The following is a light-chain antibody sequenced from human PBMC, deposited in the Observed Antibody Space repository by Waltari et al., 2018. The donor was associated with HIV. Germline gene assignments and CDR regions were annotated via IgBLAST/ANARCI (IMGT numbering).Light chain of an antibody. CDR3: SSYTSSSTFWV. J-gene: IGLJ3*02. V-gene: IGLV2-14*03. Sequence: QSALTQPASVSGSPGQSITISFPGTSSDVGVYNYVSCYQQHPGQAPKLMIYDVSNRPSGVSNRFSGSKSGNTASLTISGLQAEDEADYYCSSYTSSSTFWVFGGGTKLTVL. CDR2: DVS. CDR1: SSDVGVYNY.